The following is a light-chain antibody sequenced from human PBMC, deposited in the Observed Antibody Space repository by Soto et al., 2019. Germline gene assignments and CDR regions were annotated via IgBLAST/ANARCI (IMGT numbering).Light chain of an antibody. V-gene: IGKV3-20*01. CDR3: QQYGSSPWT. Sequence: EIVLTQSPGTLSLSPGERATLSCRASQSVSSSYLGWYQQKPGQAPRLLIYGASSRATGIPDRFSGSASGTDFTLTISRLEPEDFAVYYCQQYGSSPWTVGQGTKVEIK. J-gene: IGKJ1*01. CDR1: QSVSSSY. CDR2: GAS.